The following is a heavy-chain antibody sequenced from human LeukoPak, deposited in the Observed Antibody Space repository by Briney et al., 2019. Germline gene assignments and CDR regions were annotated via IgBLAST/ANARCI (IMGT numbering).Heavy chain of an antibody. Sequence: GGSLRLSCAASGFTFSSYAMGWVRQAPGKGLEWVSAISGSGGSTYYADSVKGRFTISRDNSKNTLYLQMNSLRAEDTAVYYCAKDNIVVVVAAVFDYWGQGTLVTVSS. J-gene: IGHJ4*02. D-gene: IGHD2-15*01. CDR1: GFTFSSYA. CDR2: ISGSGGST. CDR3: AKDNIVVVVAAVFDY. V-gene: IGHV3-23*01.